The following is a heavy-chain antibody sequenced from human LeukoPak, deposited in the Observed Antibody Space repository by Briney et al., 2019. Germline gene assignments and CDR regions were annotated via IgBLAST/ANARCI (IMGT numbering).Heavy chain of an antibody. CDR1: GFTFSSYS. J-gene: IGHJ4*02. CDR2: ISSSSSYI. CDR3: AKDRGPYDSSGYNDY. V-gene: IGHV3-21*04. Sequence: PGGSLRLSCAASGFTFSSYSMNWVRQAPGKGLEWVSSISSSSSYIYYADSVKGRFTISRDNAKNSLYLQMNSLRAEDTAVYHCAKDRGPYDSSGYNDYWGQGTLVTVSS. D-gene: IGHD3-22*01.